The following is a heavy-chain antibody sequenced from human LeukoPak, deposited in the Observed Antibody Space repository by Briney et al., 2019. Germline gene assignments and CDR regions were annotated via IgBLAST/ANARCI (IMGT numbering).Heavy chain of an antibody. CDR2: INPNSGGT. CDR1: GYTFTGYY. CDR3: ARDLSLTPFDY. Sequence: ASVKLSCKASGYTFTGYYMHWVRQAPGQGLEWMGWINPNSGGTNYAQKFQGRVTMTRDTSISTAYMELSRLRSDDTAVYYFARDLSLTPFDYWGQGTLVTVSS. J-gene: IGHJ4*02. D-gene: IGHD3-16*02. V-gene: IGHV1-2*02.